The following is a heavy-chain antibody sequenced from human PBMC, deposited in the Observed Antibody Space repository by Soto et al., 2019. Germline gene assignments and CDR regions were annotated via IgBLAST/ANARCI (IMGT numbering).Heavy chain of an antibody. J-gene: IGHJ4*02. V-gene: IGHV4-59*01. CDR1: GGSISSYY. CDR3: ARGIVGGATIILES. CDR2: IYYSGST. Sequence: SETLSLTCTVSGGSISSYYWSWIRQPPGKGPEWIGYIYYSGSTNYNPSLKSRVTISVDTSKNQFSLKLSSVTAADTAVYYCARGIVGGATIILESWGQGTLVPVSS. D-gene: IGHD1-26*01.